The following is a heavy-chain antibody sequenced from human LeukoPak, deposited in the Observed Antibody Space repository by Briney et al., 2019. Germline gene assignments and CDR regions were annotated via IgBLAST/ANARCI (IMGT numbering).Heavy chain of an antibody. CDR3: AKDPYGGNPPG. V-gene: IGHV3-30*02. D-gene: IGHD4-23*01. J-gene: IGHJ4*02. CDR1: GFTFSSYG. CDR2: IPYDGSNK. Sequence: PGGSLRLSCAASGFTFSSYGMHWVRQAPGKGLEWVAFIPYDGSNKYYADSVKGRFTISRDNSKNTLYLEMNSLRAEDTAVYYCAKDPYGGNPPGWGQGTLVTVSS.